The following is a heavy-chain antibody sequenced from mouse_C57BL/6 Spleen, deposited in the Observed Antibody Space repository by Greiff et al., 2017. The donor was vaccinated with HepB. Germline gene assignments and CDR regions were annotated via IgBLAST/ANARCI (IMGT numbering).Heavy chain of an antibody. Sequence: EVKVVESGEGLVKPGGSLKLSCAASGFTFSSYAMSWVRQTPEKRLEWVAYISSGGDYIYYADTVKGRFTISRDNARNTLYLQMSSLKSEDTAMYYCTRGYGYFDYWGQGTTLTVSS. J-gene: IGHJ2*01. CDR2: ISSGGDYI. V-gene: IGHV5-9-1*02. D-gene: IGHD1-1*02. CDR1: GFTFSSYA. CDR3: TRGYGYFDY.